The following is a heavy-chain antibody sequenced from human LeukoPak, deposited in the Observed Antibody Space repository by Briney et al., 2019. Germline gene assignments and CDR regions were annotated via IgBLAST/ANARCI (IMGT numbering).Heavy chain of an antibody. D-gene: IGHD2-2*01. CDR1: GGSISSGGYY. CDR3: ACLVPAARDNWFDP. J-gene: IGHJ5*02. Sequence: SQTLSLTCTVSGGSISSGGYYWSWIRQHPGKGLERIGYIYYSGSTYYNPSLKSRVTISVDTSKNQFSLKLSSVTAADTAVYYCACLVPAARDNWFDPWGQGTLVTVSS. CDR2: IYYSGST. V-gene: IGHV4-31*03.